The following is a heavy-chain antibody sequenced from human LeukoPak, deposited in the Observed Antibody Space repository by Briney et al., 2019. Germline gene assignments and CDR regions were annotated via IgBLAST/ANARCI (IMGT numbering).Heavy chain of an antibody. CDR1: GFTFSSYG. CDR3: ARDSSSWRGNWFDP. D-gene: IGHD6-13*01. J-gene: IGHJ5*02. Sequence: PGGSLRLSCAASGFTFSSYGMHWVRQAPGKGLEWVAVIWYDGSNKYYADSVKGRFTISRDNSKNTLYLQMNSLRAEDTAVYYCARDSSSWRGNWFDPWGQGTLVTVSS. V-gene: IGHV3-33*01. CDR2: IWYDGSNK.